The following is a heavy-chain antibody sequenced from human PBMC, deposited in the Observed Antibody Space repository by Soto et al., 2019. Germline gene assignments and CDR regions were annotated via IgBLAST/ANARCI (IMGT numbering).Heavy chain of an antibody. D-gene: IGHD1-1*01. CDR1: EFPFSIFA. V-gene: IGHV3-23*01. CDR2: VGGSNDDT. CDR3: AKDRVNHNSVWDPFDI. Sequence: GGSLRLSCAASEFPFSIFAMSWVRQAPGKGLEWVSGVGGSNDDTHYADSVKGRFTISRDNSKNTLFLQMNSLRAEDTAVYYCAKDRVNHNSVWDPFDIWGQGTMVTVSS. J-gene: IGHJ3*02.